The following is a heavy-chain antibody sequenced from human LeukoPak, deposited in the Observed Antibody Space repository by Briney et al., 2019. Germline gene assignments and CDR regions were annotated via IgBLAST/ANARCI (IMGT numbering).Heavy chain of an antibody. CDR2: ISAYNGNT. V-gene: IGHV1-18*01. CDR1: GGTFSSYG. D-gene: IGHD3-10*01. CDR3: ARVSMGLTSFDH. Sequence: GASVKVSCKASGGTFSSYGISWVRQAPGQGLEWMGWISAYNGNTNYAQKLQGRVTMTTDTSTSTAYMELRSLRSDDTAVYYCARVSMGLTSFDHWGQGTPVIVSS. J-gene: IGHJ4*02.